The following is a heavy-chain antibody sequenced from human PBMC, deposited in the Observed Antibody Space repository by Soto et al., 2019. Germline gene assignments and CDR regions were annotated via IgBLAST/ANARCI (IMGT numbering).Heavy chain of an antibody. V-gene: IGHV3-53*01. CDR1: GFTVSSNY. Sequence: GGSLRLSCAASGFTVSSNYMSWVRQAPGKGLEWVSFIYSAGSTYYADSVKGRFTISRDNSKNTLYLQMNSLRAEDTAVYYCARLYCGGDCPLFDYWGQGTLVTSPQ. D-gene: IGHD2-21*02. CDR3: ARLYCGGDCPLFDY. CDR2: IYSAGST. J-gene: IGHJ4*02.